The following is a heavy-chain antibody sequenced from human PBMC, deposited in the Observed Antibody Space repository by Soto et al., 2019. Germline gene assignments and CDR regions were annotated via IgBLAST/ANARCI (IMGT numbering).Heavy chain of an antibody. CDR2: INPNSGGT. CDR1: GYSFTCYY. J-gene: IGHJ6*02. D-gene: IGHD3-10*01. Sequence: GXSVKVSCKASGYSFTCYYMHWVRQAPGQGLEWMGWINPNSGGTNYAQKFQGRVTMTRDTSISTAYMELSRLRSDDTAVYYCARDMGRDGYNYGMHVWGQGTTVTVSS. CDR3: ARDMGRDGYNYGMHV. V-gene: IGHV1-2*02.